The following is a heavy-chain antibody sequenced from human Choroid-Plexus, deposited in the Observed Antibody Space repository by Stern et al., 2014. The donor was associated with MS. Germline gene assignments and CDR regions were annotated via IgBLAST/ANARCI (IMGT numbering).Heavy chain of an antibody. CDR2: VSHDGSYK. D-gene: IGHD2/OR15-2a*01. J-gene: IGHJ5*02. V-gene: IGHV3-30*18. Sequence: VQLVESGGGVVQPGRRLRLSCVASGFTFGSCAMHWVRQAPGKGLERAGGVSHDGSYKYYADSVKGRFTISRDNSQNTLYMQMSSLRPEDTAVYYCAKDRQYLTYFCDHWGQGSLVTVSS. CDR3: AKDRQYLTYFCDH. CDR1: GFTFGSCA.